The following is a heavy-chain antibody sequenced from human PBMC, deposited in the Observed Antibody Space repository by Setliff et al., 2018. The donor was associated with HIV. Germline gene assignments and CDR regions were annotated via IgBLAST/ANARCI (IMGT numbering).Heavy chain of an antibody. CDR1: GVSINRTDHY. D-gene: IGHD2-21*01. Sequence: SETRSLTCSVSGVSINRTDHYWGWIRQSPGKRLEWIGSVSQSGSTYYNPCLKSRITISVDRSKNLFSLKLISVTAADQGVYYCARVPVAGANWFDPWG. V-gene: IGHV4-39*01. J-gene: IGHJ5*02. CDR2: VSQSGST. CDR3: ARVPVAGANWFDP.